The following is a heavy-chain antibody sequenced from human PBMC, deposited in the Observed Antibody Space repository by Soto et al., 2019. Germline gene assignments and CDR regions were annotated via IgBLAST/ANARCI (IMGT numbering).Heavy chain of an antibody. CDR3: AREGLRHSSCWYSFPGGNDAFDI. J-gene: IGHJ3*02. CDR2: INAYHCNT. Sequence: QVQLVQSGAEVKKPGASVKVSCKASGYTFTSYGISGVRQAPGQGLEGMGWINAYHCNTNYAQKLHGRVTMTTDSSTITAYMELRCLRSDDTAVYYCAREGLRHSSCWYSFPGGNDAFDIWGQGTMVTVSS. V-gene: IGHV1-18*01. D-gene: IGHD6-13*01. CDR1: GYTFTSYG.